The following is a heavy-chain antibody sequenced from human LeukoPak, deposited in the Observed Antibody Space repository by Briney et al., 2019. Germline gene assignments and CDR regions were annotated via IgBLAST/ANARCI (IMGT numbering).Heavy chain of an antibody. CDR2: ISASNGNT. Sequence: ASVKVSCKASGYTFTSYGISWVRQAPGQGLEWMGWISASNGNTNYAQKLQGRVTMTTDTSTSTAYMELRSLRSDDTAVYYCAISLQHYGSGSYLDFDYWGQGTLVTVSS. D-gene: IGHD3-10*01. CDR3: AISLQHYGSGSYLDFDY. J-gene: IGHJ4*02. CDR1: GYTFTSYG. V-gene: IGHV1-18*01.